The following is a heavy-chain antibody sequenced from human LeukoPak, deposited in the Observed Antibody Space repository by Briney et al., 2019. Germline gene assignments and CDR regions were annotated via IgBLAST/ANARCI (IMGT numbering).Heavy chain of an antibody. J-gene: IGHJ6*02. CDR2: ISSSSSYI. Sequence: PGGSLRLSCAASGFTFSSYSMNRVRQAPGKGLEWVSSISSSSSYIYYADSVKGRFTISRDNAKNSLYLQMNSLRAEDTAVYYCARVPPNYYYGMDVWGQGTTVTVSS. CDR1: GFTFSSYS. V-gene: IGHV3-21*01. CDR3: ARVPPNYYYGMDV. D-gene: IGHD1-1*01.